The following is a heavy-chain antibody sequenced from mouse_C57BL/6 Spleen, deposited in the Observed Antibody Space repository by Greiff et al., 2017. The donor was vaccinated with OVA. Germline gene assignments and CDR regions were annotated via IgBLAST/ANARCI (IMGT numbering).Heavy chain of an antibody. CDR2: IDPSDSYT. V-gene: IGHV1-69*01. D-gene: IGHD1-1*01. J-gene: IGHJ2*01. Sequence: VQLQQPGAELVMPGASVKLSCKASGYTFTSYWMHWVKQRPGQGLEWIGEIDPSDSYTNYNQKFKGKSTLTVDKSSSTAYMQLSSLTSEDSAVYYCARWGTTVEGFDYWGQGTTLTVSS. CDR3: ARWGTTVEGFDY. CDR1: GYTFTSYW.